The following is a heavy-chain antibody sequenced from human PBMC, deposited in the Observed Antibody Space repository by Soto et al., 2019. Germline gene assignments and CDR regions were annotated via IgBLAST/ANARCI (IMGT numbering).Heavy chain of an antibody. CDR2: IYYNGNT. CDR1: GGSISSYY. CDR3: ARDGYTVTPNYYYGMDV. D-gene: IGHD4-4*01. V-gene: IGHV4-59*01. Sequence: QVQLQESGPGLVKPSETLSLTCTVSGGSISSYYWSWIRQPPGKGLEWIGYIYYNGNTNYNPSLKSRVTISVDTSKNQLSLTLSSVTAADTAVYYCARDGYTVTPNYYYGMDVWGQGTTVTVSS. J-gene: IGHJ6*02.